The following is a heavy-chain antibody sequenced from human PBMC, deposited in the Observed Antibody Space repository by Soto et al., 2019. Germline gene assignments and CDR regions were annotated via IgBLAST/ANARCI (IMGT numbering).Heavy chain of an antibody. CDR2: IYYGSS. V-gene: IGHV4-61*01. CDR3: AREQGYCSSISCYNWFDP. J-gene: IGHJ5*02. CDR1: GGSVSSGNYY. D-gene: IGHD2-2*01. Sequence: PSETLSLTCTVSGGSVSSGNYYWSLIRQPPGKGLEWIGYIYYGSSDYNPSLKSRVSISIDTSKNQFSLKLSSVTAADTAVYYCAREQGYCSSISCYNWFDPWGQGTLVTVYS.